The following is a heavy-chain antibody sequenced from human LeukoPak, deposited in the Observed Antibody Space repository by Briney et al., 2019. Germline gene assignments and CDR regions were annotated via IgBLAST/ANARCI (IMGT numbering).Heavy chain of an antibody. CDR3: ARGGRTYRSEGSGSYSE. D-gene: IGHD3-10*01. CDR2: INPNSGGT. Sequence: GASVKVSCKTSGYTFTGYYMHWVRQAPGQGLEWMGWINPNSGGTNYAQKFQGRVTMTRDTSISTAYMELSRLRSDDTAVYYCARGGRTYRSEGSGSYSEWSQGTLVTVSS. CDR1: GYTFTGYY. J-gene: IGHJ4*02. V-gene: IGHV1-2*02.